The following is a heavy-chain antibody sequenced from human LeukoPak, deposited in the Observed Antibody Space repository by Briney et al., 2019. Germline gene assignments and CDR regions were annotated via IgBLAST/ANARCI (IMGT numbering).Heavy chain of an antibody. CDR1: GFTFSSYA. J-gene: IGHJ4*02. CDR2: ISYDGSNK. D-gene: IGHD1-26*01. Sequence: AGGSLRLSCAASGFTFSSYAIHWVRQAPGKGLEWVAVISYDGSNKYYADSVKGRFTISRDNSKNTLYLQMNSLRAEDTAVYYCARDRSAVPGGSYNDYWGQGALVTVSS. V-gene: IGHV3-30-3*01. CDR3: ARDRSAVPGGSYNDY.